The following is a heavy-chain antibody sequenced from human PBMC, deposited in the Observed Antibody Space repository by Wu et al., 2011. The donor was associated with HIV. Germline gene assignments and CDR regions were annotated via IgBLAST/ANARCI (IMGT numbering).Heavy chain of an antibody. CDR2: MNPNSGNT. CDR1: GGTFNSYT. CDR3: ATRKHGYGLYYFDY. V-gene: IGHV1-8*03. Sequence: QVQLVQSGAEVKKPGSSVKVSCKASGGTFNSYTINWVRQATGQGLEWMGWMNPNSGNTGYAQKFQGRVTITRNTSISTAYMELSSLRSEDTAVYYCATRKHGYGLYYFDYWGQGTLVTVSS. J-gene: IGHJ4*02. D-gene: IGHD5-12*01.